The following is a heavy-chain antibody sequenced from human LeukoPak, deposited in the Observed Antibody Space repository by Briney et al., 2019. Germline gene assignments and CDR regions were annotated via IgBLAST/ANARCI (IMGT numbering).Heavy chain of an antibody. V-gene: IGHV1-46*01. CDR2: INPGGGST. CDR1: GYTFTNYY. CDR3: ARVVTYDSSSYYGY. D-gene: IGHD3-22*01. J-gene: IGHJ4*02. Sequence: ASVKVSCKASGYTFTNYYVHWVRQAPGQGLEWMGIINPGGGSTRYAQKFQGRVTMTRDTSTTTVYTELSRLRSEDTAVYYCARVVTYDSSSYYGYWGQGTLVTVSS.